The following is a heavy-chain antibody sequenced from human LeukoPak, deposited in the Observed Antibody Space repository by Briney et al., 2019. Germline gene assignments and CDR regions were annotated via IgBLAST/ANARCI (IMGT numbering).Heavy chain of an antibody. J-gene: IGHJ5*02. CDR3: ARGYEFDSSGYLGFDP. CDR1: GGSFSGYY. Sequence: SETLSLTCAVYGGSFSGYYWSWIRQPPGKGLEWIGEINHSGSTTYNPSLKSRVTISVDTSKNQFSLKLSSVTAADTAVYYCARGYEFDSSGYLGFDPWGQGTLVTVSS. V-gene: IGHV4-34*01. D-gene: IGHD3-22*01. CDR2: INHSGST.